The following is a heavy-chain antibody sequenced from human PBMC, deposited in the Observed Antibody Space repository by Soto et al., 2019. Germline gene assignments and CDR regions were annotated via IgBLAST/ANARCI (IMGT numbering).Heavy chain of an antibody. D-gene: IGHD2-15*01. CDR1: GFTFSSYA. J-gene: IGHJ4*02. CDR2: ISGSGGST. Sequence: GGSLRLSCAASGFTFSSYAMSWVRQAPGKGLEWVSAISGSGGSTYYADSVKGRFTISRDNSKNTLYLQMNSLRAEDTAVYYCATESHPALGYCSGGSCLLRSVDYWGQGTLVTVSS. V-gene: IGHV3-23*01. CDR3: ATESHPALGYCSGGSCLLRSVDY.